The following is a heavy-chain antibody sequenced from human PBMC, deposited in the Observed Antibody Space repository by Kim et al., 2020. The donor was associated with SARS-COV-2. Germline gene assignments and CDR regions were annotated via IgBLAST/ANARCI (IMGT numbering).Heavy chain of an antibody. V-gene: IGHV4-61*01. Sequence: SETLSLTCAVSGGSVSSTSYYWSWIRQPPGKGLEWIGYIYYSGTTNYNPSLKSRVTISVDTSKNQFSLKLTSATAADTAVYYCATVGSGSYYGAFGYWG. J-gene: IGHJ4*01. D-gene: IGHD1-26*01. CDR3: ATVGSGSYYGAFGY. CDR2: IYYSGTT. CDR1: GGSVSSTSYY.